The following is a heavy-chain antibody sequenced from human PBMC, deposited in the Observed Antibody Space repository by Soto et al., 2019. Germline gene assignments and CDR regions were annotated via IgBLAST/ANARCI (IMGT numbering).Heavy chain of an antibody. V-gene: IGHV3-74*01. Sequence: EVQLVESGGGLVRPGGSLRLSCAVSGFTFTNYWMHWVRQAPEKGLVWVSRIDNDGSGTSYADSVKGRFTISRDNAKNTLYLQMDSLRAEDTGVYFCGSVFEYWGQGTPVTVSS. J-gene: IGHJ4*02. CDR1: GFTFTNYW. CDR3: GSVFEY. CDR2: IDNDGSGT.